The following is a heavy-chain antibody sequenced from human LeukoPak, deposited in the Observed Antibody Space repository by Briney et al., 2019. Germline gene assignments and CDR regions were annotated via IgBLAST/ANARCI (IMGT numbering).Heavy chain of an antibody. J-gene: IGHJ4*02. V-gene: IGHV1-2*02. CDR1: VYTLTVYY. Sequence: TVYLSPTLSVYTLTVYYMHWVRDAPRQGLGWVGWITPTSGGTNYAQKFQGRVTMTRHTSISTAYMELSRLRSDHTAVYYCARVAGNIVVVPAAMDWGQGTLVTVSS. CDR3: ARVAGNIVVVPAAMD. CDR2: ITPTSGGT. D-gene: IGHD2-2*01.